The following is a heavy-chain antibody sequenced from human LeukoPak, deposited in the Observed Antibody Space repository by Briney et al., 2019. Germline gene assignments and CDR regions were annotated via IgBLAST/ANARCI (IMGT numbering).Heavy chain of an antibody. V-gene: IGHV3-15*01. J-gene: IGHJ4*02. Sequence: GGSLRLSCAASGFTFSNAWMSWVRQAPGKGLEWVGRIKSKTDGGTTDYVAPVKGRFTISRDDTKNTPYLQMNSLKTEDTAVYYCTTDLPGYDSSEDYFDYWGQGTLVTVSS. CDR1: GFTFSNAW. D-gene: IGHD3-22*01. CDR3: TTDLPGYDSSEDYFDY. CDR2: IKSKTDGGTT.